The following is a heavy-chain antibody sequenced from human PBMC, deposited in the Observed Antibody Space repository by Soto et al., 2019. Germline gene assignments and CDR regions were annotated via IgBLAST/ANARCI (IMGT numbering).Heavy chain of an antibody. CDR1: GYSTSRGYY. Sequence: KPSETLSLPCALAGYSTSRGYYWGWIRQPPGKGLEWIGSIYHSWSTYYNPSLKSRFTISVDTSKNQFSLKLSSWTAAATATYSGERYSGHKFDYWGQGTLVAVSS. CDR2: IYHSWST. CDR3: ERYSGHKFDY. V-gene: IGHV4-38-2*01. D-gene: IGHD5-12*01. J-gene: IGHJ4*02.